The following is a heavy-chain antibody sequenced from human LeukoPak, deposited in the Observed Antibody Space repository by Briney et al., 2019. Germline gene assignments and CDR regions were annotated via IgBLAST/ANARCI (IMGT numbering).Heavy chain of an antibody. V-gene: IGHV3-21*01. CDR1: GGSVSSDDYS. CDR3: ARDTFGGVIVLFDY. CDR2: ISSSSSYI. Sequence: ETLSLTCAVSGGSVSSDDYSWGWVRQAPGKGLEWVSSISSSSSYIYYADSVKGRFTISRDNAKNSLYLQMNSLRAEDTAVYYCARDTFGGVIVLFDYWGQGTLVTVSS. D-gene: IGHD3-16*02. J-gene: IGHJ4*02.